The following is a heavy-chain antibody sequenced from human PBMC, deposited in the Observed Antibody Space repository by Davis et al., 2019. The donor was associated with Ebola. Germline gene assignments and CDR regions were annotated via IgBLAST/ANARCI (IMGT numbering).Heavy chain of an antibody. J-gene: IGHJ5*02. CDR1: GYSFNNYW. D-gene: IGHD3-16*02. CDR3: ARDIPSLYNWFDP. CDR2: IDPSDSYT. V-gene: IGHV5-10-1*01. Sequence: GESLKISCKGSGYSFNNYWISWVRQLPGKSLEWLGRIDPSDSYTNYSPSFQGHITISVDRSVSSVFLQWSSLRASDTAIYYCARDIPSLYNWFDPWGQGTQVTVSS.